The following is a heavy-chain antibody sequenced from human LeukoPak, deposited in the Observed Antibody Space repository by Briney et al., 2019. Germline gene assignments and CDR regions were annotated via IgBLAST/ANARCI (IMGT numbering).Heavy chain of an antibody. CDR1: GGSTSNYY. J-gene: IGHJ4*02. D-gene: IGHD2-2*01. Sequence: PSETLSLTCTVAGGSTSNYYWSWIRQPPGKGLEWIGYIYYSGSPSYNPSLRSRVTMSVDTSKKFSSLHMTAVTAADTAVYYCATGGLRYCSTTSCLGYWGQGTLVTVAS. CDR3: ATGGLRYCSTTSCLGY. CDR2: IYYSGSP. V-gene: IGHV4-59*01.